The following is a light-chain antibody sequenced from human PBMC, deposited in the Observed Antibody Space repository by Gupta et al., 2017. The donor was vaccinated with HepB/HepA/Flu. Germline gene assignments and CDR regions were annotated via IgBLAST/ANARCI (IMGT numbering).Light chain of an antibody. V-gene: IGLV2-14*01. Sequence: QSALTHPASASGSPGQSITISCTGTSSDVGGYNHVSWYQQQPGKAPKLLIYDVTNRPSGVSNRFSGSKSGNTASLTISGLQAEDEADYYCSSYTGSGSLIFGGGTKLTVL. CDR2: DVT. CDR3: SSYTGSGSLI. J-gene: IGLJ2*01. CDR1: SSDVGGYNH.